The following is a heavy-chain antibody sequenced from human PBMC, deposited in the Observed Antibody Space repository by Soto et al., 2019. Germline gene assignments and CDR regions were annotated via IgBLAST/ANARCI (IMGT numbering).Heavy chain of an antibody. J-gene: IGHJ4*02. D-gene: IGHD4-17*01. CDR2: ISYSGTT. Sequence: QVQLQESGPGQVKPSQTLSLTWTVSGGSISSGNYYWSWIRQPPGKGLEWIGFISYSGTTHYSASLRSRVSISVDTSKNQFSLDLSSVTAADTAVYYCATMGTPVTGLYYFDYWGQGTLVTVSS. CDR1: GGSISSGNYY. CDR3: ATMGTPVTGLYYFDY. V-gene: IGHV4-30-4*01.